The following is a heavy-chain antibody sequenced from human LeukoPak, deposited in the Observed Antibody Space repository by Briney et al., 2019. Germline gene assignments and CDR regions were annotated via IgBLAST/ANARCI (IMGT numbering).Heavy chain of an antibody. CDR3: ARDLSRGPFDI. V-gene: IGHV4-39*07. CDR2: IYYSGST. J-gene: IGHJ3*02. CDR1: GGSISSSSYY. D-gene: IGHD3-16*01. Sequence: SETLSLTCTVSGGSISSSSYYWGWIRQPPGKGLEWIGSIYYSGSTYYNPSLKSRVTISVDTSKNQFSLKLSSVTAADTAVYYCARDLSRGPFDIWGQGTMVTVSS.